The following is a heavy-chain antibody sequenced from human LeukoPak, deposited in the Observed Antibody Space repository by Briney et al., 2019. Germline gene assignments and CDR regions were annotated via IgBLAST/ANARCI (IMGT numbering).Heavy chain of an antibody. D-gene: IGHD5-18*01. V-gene: IGHV3-21*01. Sequence: GGSLRLSCVASGFAFSDDSMNWVRQPPGKGLEWVSSISSTSKYIYYADSVKGRFTISRDNAKNSLFLQMNNLRVDDSAVYYCAREYTAMTYDYWGQGNLVTVSS. CDR3: AREYTAMTYDY. CDR1: GFAFSDDS. CDR2: ISSTSKYI. J-gene: IGHJ4*02.